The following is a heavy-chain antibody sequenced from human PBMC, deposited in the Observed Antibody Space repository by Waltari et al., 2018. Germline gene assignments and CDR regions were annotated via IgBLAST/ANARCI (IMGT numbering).Heavy chain of an antibody. CDR2: ISAYNGNT. CDR1: GYPFTSYG. J-gene: IGHJ5*02. Sequence: QVQLVQSGAEVKKPGASVKVSCKASGYPFTSYGISCVLQAPGQGLEWSGWISAYNGNTNYAQKLQGRVTMTTDTSTSTAYMELRSLRSDDTAVYYCARALGATVQPYNWFDPWGQGTLVTVSS. V-gene: IGHV1-18*01. D-gene: IGHD1-26*01. CDR3: ARALGATVQPYNWFDP.